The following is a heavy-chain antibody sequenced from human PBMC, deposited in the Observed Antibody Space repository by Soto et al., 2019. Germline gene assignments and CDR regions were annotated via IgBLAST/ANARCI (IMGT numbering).Heavy chain of an antibody. CDR1: GYTFTGYY. CDR2: INPNSGGT. J-gene: IGHJ6*02. Sequence: ASVKVSCKASGYTFTGYYMHWVRQAPGQGLEWMGWINPNSGGTNYAQKFQGWVTMTRDTSISTAYMELSRLRSDDTAVYYCARGVVVAATRYYYYGMDVWGQGTTVTVSS. CDR3: ARGVVVAATRYYYYGMDV. D-gene: IGHD2-15*01. V-gene: IGHV1-2*04.